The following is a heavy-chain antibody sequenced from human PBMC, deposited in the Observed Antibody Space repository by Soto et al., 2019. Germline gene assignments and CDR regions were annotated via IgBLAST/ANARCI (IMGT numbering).Heavy chain of an antibody. CDR2: ISYSGST. V-gene: IGHV4-59*04. Sequence: PSETLSLTCTVSGGSISSYYWSWIRQPPGKGLEWIGTISYSGSTYYNPSLKSRVTISVDASKNQFSLKLTSVTAADTAVYYCARHNGPLYVGYYYDMDVWGQGTTVTVSS. J-gene: IGHJ6*02. CDR3: ARHNGPLYVGYYYDMDV. CDR1: GGSISSYY. D-gene: IGHD3-16*01.